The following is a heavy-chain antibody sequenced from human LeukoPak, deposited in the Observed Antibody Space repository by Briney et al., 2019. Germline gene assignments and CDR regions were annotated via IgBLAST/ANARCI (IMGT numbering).Heavy chain of an antibody. CDR2: IIPIFGTA. J-gene: IGHJ4*02. V-gene: IGHV1-69*13. D-gene: IGHD2-15*01. CDR3: GGMAGGCGGGSCYSIDY. Sequence: SVQFSCKAFGGSFSSEAISWVRQAPGQGIEWMGGIIPIFGTADYAQQFQGRVTITSHESTPTTSFEGRSMNSEDTAGHYCGGMAGGCGGGSCYSIDYWGQGTLVTVSS. CDR1: GGSFSSEA.